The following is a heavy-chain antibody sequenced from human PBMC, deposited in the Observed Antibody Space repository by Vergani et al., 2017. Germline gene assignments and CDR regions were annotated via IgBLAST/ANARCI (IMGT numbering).Heavy chain of an antibody. CDR2: IYWDDVK. J-gene: IGHJ3*02. Sequence: QITLKESGPTLVKPTQTLTLTCTFSGFSLSTSGVGVGWIRQPPGKALEWLALIYWDDVKRYSPSLKSRLTITKDTSKNQVVLTMTNMDPVDTATYYCAHTVYSSDHDAFDIWGQGTMVTVSS. V-gene: IGHV2-5*02. D-gene: IGHD3-22*01. CDR1: GFSLSTSGVG. CDR3: AHTVYSSDHDAFDI.